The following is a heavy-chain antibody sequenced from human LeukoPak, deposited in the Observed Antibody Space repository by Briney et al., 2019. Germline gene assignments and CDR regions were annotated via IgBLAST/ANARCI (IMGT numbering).Heavy chain of an antibody. Sequence: GGSLRLSCAASGFTFSSYGMHWVRQAPGKGLEWVAVISHDGSNKYYADSVKGRFTISRDNSKNTLYLQMNSLRAEDTAVYYCAKENIAVAGSETHNWFDPWGQGTLVTVSS. D-gene: IGHD6-19*01. CDR3: AKENIAVAGSETHNWFDP. CDR2: ISHDGSNK. CDR1: GFTFSSYG. V-gene: IGHV3-30*18. J-gene: IGHJ5*02.